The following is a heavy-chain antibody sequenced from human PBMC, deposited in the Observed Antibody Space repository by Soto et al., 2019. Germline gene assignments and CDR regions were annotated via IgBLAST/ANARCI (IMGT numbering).Heavy chain of an antibody. CDR2: IYYSGST. CDR3: ARVVKRAFTKPAYSSSWLFDY. Sequence: QVQLQESGPGLVKPSQTLSLTCTVSGGSISSGGYYWSWIRQHPGKGLEWIGYIYYSGSTYYNPSLKSRVTISVDTSKNQFSLKLSSVPAADTAVYYCARVVKRAFTKPAYSSSWLFDYWGQGTLVTVSS. J-gene: IGHJ4*02. V-gene: IGHV4-31*03. CDR1: GGSISSGGYY. D-gene: IGHD6-13*01.